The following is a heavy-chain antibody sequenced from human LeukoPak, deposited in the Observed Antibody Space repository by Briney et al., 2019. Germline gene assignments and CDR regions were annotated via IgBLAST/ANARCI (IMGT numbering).Heavy chain of an antibody. V-gene: IGHV3-30*04. CDR1: GFTFSSYA. J-gene: IGHJ4*02. CDR2: ISYDGSNK. Sequence: GGSLRLSCAASGFTFSSYAMHWVRQAPGKGLEWVAVISYDGSNKYYADSVKGRFTISGDNSKNTLYLQMNSLRAEDTAVYYCARVAAGTFRYFDYWGQGTLVTVSS. D-gene: IGHD6-13*01. CDR3: ARVAAGTFRYFDY.